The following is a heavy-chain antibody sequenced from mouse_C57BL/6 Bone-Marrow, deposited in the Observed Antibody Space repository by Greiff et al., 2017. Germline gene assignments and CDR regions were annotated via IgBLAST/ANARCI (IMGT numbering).Heavy chain of an antibody. J-gene: IGHJ1*03. CDR1: GFTFSSYA. CDR3: TRVGYYGSRRYFDV. Sequence: EVQGVESGEGLVKPGGSLKLSCAASGFTFSSYAMSWVRQTPEKRLEWVAYISSGGDYIYYADTVKCRFTISRDNARNTLYLQMRSLKSEDTAMYYCTRVGYYGSRRYFDVWGTGTTVTVSS. V-gene: IGHV5-9-1*02. D-gene: IGHD1-1*01. CDR2: ISSGGDYI.